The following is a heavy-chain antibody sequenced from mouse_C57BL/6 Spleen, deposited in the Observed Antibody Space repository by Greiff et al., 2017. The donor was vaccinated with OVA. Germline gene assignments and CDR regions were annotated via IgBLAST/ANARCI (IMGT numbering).Heavy chain of an antibody. CDR2: IDPSDSYT. CDR1: GYTLTSYW. Sequence: QVQLQQPGAELVKPGASVKLSCKASGYTLTSYWMQWVKQRPGQGLEWIGEIDPSDSYTNYNQKFKGKATLTVDTSSSTAYMQLSSRTSEDSAVYYCARWSYYGYAMDYWGQGTSVTVSS. J-gene: IGHJ4*01. CDR3: ARWSYYGYAMDY. V-gene: IGHV1-50*01. D-gene: IGHD1-1*01.